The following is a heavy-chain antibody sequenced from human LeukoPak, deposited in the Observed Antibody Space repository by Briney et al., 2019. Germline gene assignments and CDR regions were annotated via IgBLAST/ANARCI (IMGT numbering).Heavy chain of an antibody. CDR2: INSDGSST. CDR3: ARRGYSYGFGY. J-gene: IGHJ4*02. CDR1: GFTFSSYW. D-gene: IGHD5-18*01. V-gene: IGHV3-74*01. Sequence: PGGSLRLSCAASGFTFSSYWMHWVRQAPGEGLVWVSRINSDGSSTGYADSVKGRFTISRDNAKNTLYLQMNSLRAEDTAVYYCARRGYSYGFGYWGQGTLVTVSS.